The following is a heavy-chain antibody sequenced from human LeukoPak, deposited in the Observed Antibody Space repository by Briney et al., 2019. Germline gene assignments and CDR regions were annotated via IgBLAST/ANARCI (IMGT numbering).Heavy chain of an antibody. Sequence: GESLRISCKGSGYSFPSNWIGWVRQMPGKGLEWMGIIYTGDSDTKYSPSLQGQVTISADKSNSTAYLHWSSLKASDTAIYYCATYAGTSSKYFQNWGQGTLVTVSS. D-gene: IGHD3-10*01. CDR1: GYSFPSNW. CDR2: IYTGDSDT. J-gene: IGHJ1*01. CDR3: ATYAGTSSKYFQN. V-gene: IGHV5-51*01.